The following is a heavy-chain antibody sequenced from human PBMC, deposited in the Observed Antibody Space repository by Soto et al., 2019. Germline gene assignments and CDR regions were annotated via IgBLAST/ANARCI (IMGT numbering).Heavy chain of an antibody. CDR2: IFYSGDT. Sequence: SETLSLTCSVSGYSLRNHYWGWIRQPPGSRLEWLGHIFYSGDTSSYNPPPQSRLTTSVVTSKNQFSLQLRSVAAAATAVYYCARAGEVYSGYDSWGQGTLVTVSS. J-gene: IGHJ4*02. CDR3: ARAGEVYSGYDS. CDR1: GYSLRNHY. V-gene: IGHV4-59*11. D-gene: IGHD5-12*01.